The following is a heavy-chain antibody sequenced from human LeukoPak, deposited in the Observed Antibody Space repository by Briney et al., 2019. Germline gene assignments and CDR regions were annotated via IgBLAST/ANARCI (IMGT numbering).Heavy chain of an antibody. CDR2: INQDESKK. J-gene: IGHJ4*02. Sequence: GGSLRLSCAASGFTFSNDWMCWVRQAPGKGLEWVANINQDESKKYYADSVKGRFTISRDNAKNSLYVQMSSLTAEDTAIYYCARDHAYRADYWGQGTLVTVSS. CDR3: ARDHAYRADY. V-gene: IGHV3-7*01. D-gene: IGHD2-2*01. CDR1: GFTFSNDW.